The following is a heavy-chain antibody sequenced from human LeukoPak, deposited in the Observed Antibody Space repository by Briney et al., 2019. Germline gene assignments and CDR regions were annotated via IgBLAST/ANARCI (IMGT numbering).Heavy chain of an antibody. Sequence: GGSLRLSCAASRFTFSSYWMSWVRQAPGKGLDWVANIKQDGSEKYYVDSVKGRFTISRDNAKNSLYLQMNSLRAEDTAVYYCAREVYCSSTSCYTGYFQHWGQGTLVTVPS. J-gene: IGHJ1*01. V-gene: IGHV3-7*01. D-gene: IGHD2-2*02. CDR2: IKQDGSEK. CDR3: AREVYCSSTSCYTGYFQH. CDR1: RFTFSSYW.